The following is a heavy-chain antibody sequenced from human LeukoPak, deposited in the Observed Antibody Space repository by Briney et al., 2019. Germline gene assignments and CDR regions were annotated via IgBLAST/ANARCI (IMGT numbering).Heavy chain of an antibody. CDR3: ARDYFIVVVTASIFDY. V-gene: IGHV4-38-2*02. CDR1: GYSISSGYY. J-gene: IGHJ4*02. CDR2: IYHSGST. D-gene: IGHD2-21*02. Sequence: SETLSLTCTVSGYSISSGYYWGWIRQPPGKGLEWIGSIYHSGSTYYNPSLKSRVTISVDTSKNQFSLKLSSVTAADTAVYYCARDYFIVVVTASIFDYWGQGTLVTVSS.